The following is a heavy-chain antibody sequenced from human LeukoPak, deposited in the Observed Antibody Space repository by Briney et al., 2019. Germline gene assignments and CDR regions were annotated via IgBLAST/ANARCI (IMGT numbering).Heavy chain of an antibody. CDR1: GGSISSGGYS. V-gene: IGHV4-31*03. D-gene: IGHD4-23*01. CDR2: IYYSGST. Sequence: PSETLSLTCTVSGGSISSGGYSWSWIRQHPGKGLEWIGYIYYSGSTYYNPSLKSRVTISVDTSKNQFYLKLSSVTAADTAVYYCARRSSALSTVVTYWFDPWGQGTLVTVSS. CDR3: ARRSSALSTVVTYWFDP. J-gene: IGHJ5*02.